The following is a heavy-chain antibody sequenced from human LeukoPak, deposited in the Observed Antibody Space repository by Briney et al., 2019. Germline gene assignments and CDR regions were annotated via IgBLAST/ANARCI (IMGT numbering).Heavy chain of an antibody. J-gene: IGHJ5*02. CDR3: ARVTSGYCSSTTCYTWFDP. CDR1: GYTFTNFG. V-gene: IGHV1-18*01. Sequence: ASVKVSCKASGYTFTNFGVSWVRQAPGQGLEWMGWISAYNGNTNYAQKLQDRVTMATDTSTSAAYMELRSLRSDDTAVYYCARVTSGYCSSTTCYTWFDPWGQGTLVTVSS. CDR2: ISAYNGNT. D-gene: IGHD2-2*02.